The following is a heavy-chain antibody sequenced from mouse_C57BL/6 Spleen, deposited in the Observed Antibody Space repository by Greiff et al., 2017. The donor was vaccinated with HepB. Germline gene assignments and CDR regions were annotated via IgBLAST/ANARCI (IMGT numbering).Heavy chain of an antibody. CDR2: IWSDGST. V-gene: IGHV2-6-1*01. D-gene: IGHD1-1*01. CDR1: GFSLTSYG. J-gene: IGHJ4*01. Sequence: QVHVKQSGPGLVAPSQSLSITCTVSGFSLTSYGVHWVRQPPGKGLEWLVVIWSDGSTTYNSALKSRLSISKDNTKIQVFLKMNSLQADDTAMYYCARHYYGSSYGAMDYWGQGTSVTVSS. CDR3: ARHYYGSSYGAMDY.